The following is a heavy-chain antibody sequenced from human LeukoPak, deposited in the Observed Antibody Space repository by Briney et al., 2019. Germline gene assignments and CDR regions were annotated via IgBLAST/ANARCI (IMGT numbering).Heavy chain of an antibody. CDR1: GYTFTSYY. Sequence: ASVKVSCEASGYTFTSYYMHWVRQAPGQGLEWMGIINPSGGSTSYAQKFQGRVTMTRDMSTSTVYMELSSLRSEDTAVYYCARGLVGAYDAFDIWGQGTMVTVSS. J-gene: IGHJ3*02. CDR3: ARGLVGAYDAFDI. CDR2: INPSGGST. V-gene: IGHV1-46*01. D-gene: IGHD1-26*01.